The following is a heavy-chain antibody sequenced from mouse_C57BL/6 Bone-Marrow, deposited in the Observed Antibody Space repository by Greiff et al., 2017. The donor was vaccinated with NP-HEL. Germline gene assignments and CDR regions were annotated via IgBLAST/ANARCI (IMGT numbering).Heavy chain of an antibody. CDR1: GFTFSSYA. CDR2: ISDGGSYT. J-gene: IGHJ4*01. CDR3: ASQSFYYAMDY. Sequence: EVKVEESGGGLVKPGGSLKLSCAASGFTFSSYAMSWVRQTPEKRLEWVATISDGGSYTYYPDNVKGRFTISRDNAKNNLYLQMSHLKSEDTAMYYCASQSFYYAMDYWGQGTSVTVSS. V-gene: IGHV5-4*03.